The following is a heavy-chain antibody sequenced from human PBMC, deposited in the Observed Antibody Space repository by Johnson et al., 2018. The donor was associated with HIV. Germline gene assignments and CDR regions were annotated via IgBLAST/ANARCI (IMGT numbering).Heavy chain of an antibody. D-gene: IGHD6-13*01. CDR2: IYSGGIT. CDR1: GFTFSDYY. Sequence: EVQLVESGGGLVQPGGSLRLSCAASGFTFSDYYMSWIRQAPGKGLEWVSVIYSGGITYYADSVKGRFTISRDSSKNTLYLQMKSLRAEDTAVYYCARPVIAADDAFDIWGQGTMVTVSS. CDR3: ARPVIAADDAFDI. J-gene: IGHJ3*02. V-gene: IGHV3-66*04.